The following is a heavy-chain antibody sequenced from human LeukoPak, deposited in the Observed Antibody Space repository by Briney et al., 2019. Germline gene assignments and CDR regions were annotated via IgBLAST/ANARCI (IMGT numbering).Heavy chain of an antibody. Sequence: SVKVSCKASGGTFSSYAISWVRQAPGQGLEWMGRIIPILGIANYARKFQGRVTITADKSTSTAYMELSSLRSEDTAVYYCARGSAGIFWFDPWGQGTLVTVPS. CDR1: GGTFSSYA. CDR2: IIPILGIA. J-gene: IGHJ5*02. D-gene: IGHD6-13*01. V-gene: IGHV1-69*04. CDR3: ARGSAGIFWFDP.